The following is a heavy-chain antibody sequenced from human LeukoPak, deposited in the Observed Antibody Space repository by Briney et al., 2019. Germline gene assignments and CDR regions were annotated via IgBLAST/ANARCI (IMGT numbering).Heavy chain of an antibody. CDR3: ARDGKAAGAFDI. CDR1: GYTFTSYA. V-gene: IGHV1-3*03. D-gene: IGHD6-13*01. CDR2: INAGNGNT. Sequence: ASVKVSCKASGYTFTSYAMHWVRQAPGQRLEWMGWINAGNGNTKYSQEFQGRVTITRDTSASTAYMELSSLRSEDMAVYYCARDGKAAGAFDIWGQGTMVTVSS. J-gene: IGHJ3*02.